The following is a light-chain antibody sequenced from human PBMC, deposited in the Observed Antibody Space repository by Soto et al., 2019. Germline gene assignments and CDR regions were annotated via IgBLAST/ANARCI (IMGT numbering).Light chain of an antibody. Sequence: EVVMTQSPATLSVSPGEGATLSCRASQSLIKSLAWYQQKPGQAPRLLIYDASDRAAGIPARFSGSESRTDFTLTISSLEPEDFAVYYCQQYGTSKTFGQGTKVDIK. V-gene: IGKV3-11*01. CDR2: DAS. CDR1: QSLIKS. J-gene: IGKJ1*01. CDR3: QQYGTSKT.